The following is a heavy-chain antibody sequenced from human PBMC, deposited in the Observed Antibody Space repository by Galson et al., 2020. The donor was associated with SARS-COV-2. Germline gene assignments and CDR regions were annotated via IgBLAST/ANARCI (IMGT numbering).Heavy chain of an antibody. Sequence: GGSLRLSCAASGFTFSSYAMSWVRRPPGKGLEWVSAISGRGGSTYYADSVKGRFTISRDNSKNTLYLQMNSLRAEDTAVYYCAKGGFTMIVVVDLLFDYWGQGTLVTVSS. V-gene: IGHV3-23*01. J-gene: IGHJ4*02. CDR2: ISGRGGST. D-gene: IGHD3-22*01. CDR1: GFTFSSYA. CDR3: AKGGFTMIVVVDLLFDY.